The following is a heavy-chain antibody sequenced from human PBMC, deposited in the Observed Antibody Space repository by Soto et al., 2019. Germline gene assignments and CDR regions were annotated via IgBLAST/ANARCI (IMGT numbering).Heavy chain of an antibody. CDR3: ARLRGICSGGSCDSFDY. V-gene: IGHV5-51*01. D-gene: IGHD2-15*01. CDR1: GYSFTIYW. J-gene: IGHJ4*02. Sequence: GESLKISCNGSGYSFTIYWISWVRQMPGKGLECMGIIYPGDSDTRYRPSFQGQVTISVDRSLSTAYLQWSSLKVSDTAMYYCARLRGICSGGSCDSFDYWGQGTVVTVSS. CDR2: IYPGDSDT.